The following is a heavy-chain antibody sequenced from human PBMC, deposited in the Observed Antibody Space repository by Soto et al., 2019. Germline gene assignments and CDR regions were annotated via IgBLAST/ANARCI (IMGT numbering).Heavy chain of an antibody. CDR2: ILVGGST. CDR1: GFICSSYD. CDR3: VKATATGGGAFDI. J-gene: IGHJ3*02. Sequence: VQMLESGGDLVQPGGSLRLSCAASGFICSSYDMSWVRQAPGKGLEWVSTILVGGSTHYEDSVKGRFTISRDGSKNTVYLQMNSLTAGDTAVYYCVKATATGGGAFDICGQGTMVTVSS. V-gene: IGHV3-23*01. D-gene: IGHD2-8*02.